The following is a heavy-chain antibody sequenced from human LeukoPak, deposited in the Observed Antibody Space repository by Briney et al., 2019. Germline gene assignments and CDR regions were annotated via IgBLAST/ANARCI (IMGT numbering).Heavy chain of an antibody. CDR2: ISAYNGNT. CDR3: AGAPPRSITIFGVVTKSYYFDY. CDR1: GYTFTSYG. J-gene: IGHJ4*02. D-gene: IGHD3-3*01. Sequence: ASVKVSCKASGYTFTSYGISWVRQAPGQGLEWMGWISAYNGNTNYAQKLQGRVTMTTDTSTSTAYMELRSLRSDDTAVYYCAGAPPRSITIFGVVTKSYYFDYWGQGTLVTVSS. V-gene: IGHV1-18*01.